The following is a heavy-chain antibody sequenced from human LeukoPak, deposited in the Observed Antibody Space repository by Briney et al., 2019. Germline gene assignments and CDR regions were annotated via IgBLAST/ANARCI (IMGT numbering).Heavy chain of an antibody. J-gene: IGHJ4*02. D-gene: IGHD6-19*01. CDR1: GYTFTFYY. Sequence: ASVKVSCKASGYTFTFYYINWVRQAPGQGLEWMGVIDPSNGGTTLAQQFHGRITMTRNTTTSIVYMELSSLRSEDTAVYYCARTPYTSGFLFYFDYWGQGTLVSVPS. CDR3: ARTPYTSGFLFYFDY. V-gene: IGHV1-46*01. CDR2: IDPSNGGT.